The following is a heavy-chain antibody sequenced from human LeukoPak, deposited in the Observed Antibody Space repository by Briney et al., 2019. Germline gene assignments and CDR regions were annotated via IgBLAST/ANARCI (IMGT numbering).Heavy chain of an antibody. CDR1: GGSISSYY. CDR2: IYTSGST. J-gene: IGHJ3*02. D-gene: IGHD3-10*01. Sequence: PSETLSLTCTVSGGSISSYYWSWIRQPAGKGLEWIGRIYTSGSTNYNPSLKSRVTMSVDTSKNQFSLKLSSVTAADTAVYYCARDRPPLLWFGEHPDAFDIWGQGTMVTVSS. V-gene: IGHV4-4*07. CDR3: ARDRPPLLWFGEHPDAFDI.